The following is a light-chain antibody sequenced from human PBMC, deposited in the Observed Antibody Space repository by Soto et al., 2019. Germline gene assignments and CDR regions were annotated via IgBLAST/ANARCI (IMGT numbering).Light chain of an antibody. V-gene: IGLV1-44*01. CDR3: AALDANLKGLV. J-gene: IGLJ1*01. Sequence: QSVLTQPPSASGTPGQRVTISCSGGSSNIGSNTVNWYQQLPGTAPKLLIYSNNQRPSGVPDRFSVSKSGNSASLAITVLQSEDKAHYYFAALDANLKGLVFGIGTKVTV. CDR1: SSNIGSNT. CDR2: SNN.